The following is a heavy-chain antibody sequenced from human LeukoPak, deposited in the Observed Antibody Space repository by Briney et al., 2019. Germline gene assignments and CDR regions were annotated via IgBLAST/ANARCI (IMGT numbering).Heavy chain of an antibody. D-gene: IGHD5-18*01. Sequence: PGGSLRLSCAASGFTFSSYAMSWVRQAPGKGLEWVSAISGSGGSTYYADSVKGRFTISRDNSKNTLYLQMNSLGAEDTAVYYCAKDCGDRWCHPGIYYFDYWGQGTLVTVSS. CDR2: ISGSGGST. CDR3: AKDCGDRWCHPGIYYFDY. CDR1: GFTFSSYA. J-gene: IGHJ4*02. V-gene: IGHV3-23*01.